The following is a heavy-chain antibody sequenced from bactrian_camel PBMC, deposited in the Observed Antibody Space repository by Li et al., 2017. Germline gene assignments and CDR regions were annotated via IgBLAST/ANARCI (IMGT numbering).Heavy chain of an antibody. Sequence: EVQLVESGGGSVQAGGSLRLSCAASEYTYSSYCMGWLRQAPGKEREGIAAIYSGGGSTYYADSVKGRFTISQDNSTVWLQMNSLQPDDTAMYYCAAGLKWCRQGYPTADFRYLGQGTQVTVS. D-gene: IGHD2*01. CDR2: IYSGGGST. J-gene: IGHJ6*01. CDR3: AAGLKWCRQGYPTADFRY. CDR1: EYTYSSYC. V-gene: IGHV3S40*01.